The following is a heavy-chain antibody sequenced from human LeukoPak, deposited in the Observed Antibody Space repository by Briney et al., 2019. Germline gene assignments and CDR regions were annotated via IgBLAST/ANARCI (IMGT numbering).Heavy chain of an antibody. CDR3: AKSNGYGLIDY. V-gene: IGHV4-39*01. CDR2: IYSSGNT. Sequence: PSETLSLTCTVSGASISSSNYYWGWVRQSPGKGLEWIGNIYSSGNTYYNASLKSRVTMYIDTSKNQFSLKLSSVTAADTAMYYCAKSNGYGLIDYWGQGTLVTVSS. J-gene: IGHJ4*02. CDR1: GASISSSNYY. D-gene: IGHD5-12*01.